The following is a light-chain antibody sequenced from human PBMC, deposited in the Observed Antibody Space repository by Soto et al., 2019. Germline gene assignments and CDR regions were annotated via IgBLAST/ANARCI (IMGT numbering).Light chain of an antibody. J-gene: IGKJ1*01. V-gene: IGKV3-20*01. CDR3: QQYASSLT. Sequence: EIVLTQSPGSLSLTQGERATLSCRASQSVDSAFFAWYQQKPGQPPRLLMYGASRRATGIPDRFSGSGSGTDFTLTISRLEPEDFAVYYCQQYASSLTFGQGTKVEI. CDR1: QSVDSAF. CDR2: GAS.